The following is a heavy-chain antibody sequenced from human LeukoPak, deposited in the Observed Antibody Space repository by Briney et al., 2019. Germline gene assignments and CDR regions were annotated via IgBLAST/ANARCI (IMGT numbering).Heavy chain of an antibody. CDR1: GYTLTELS. CDR3: ATFNQIQLWVRAFDI. CDR2: FDPEDGET. D-gene: IGHD5-18*01. Sequence: ASVKVSCKVSGYTLTELSMHWVRQAPGKGLEWMGGFDPEDGETIHAQKFQGRVTMTEDTSTDTAYMELSSLRSEDTAVYYCATFNQIQLWVRAFDIWGQGTMVTVSS. J-gene: IGHJ3*02. V-gene: IGHV1-24*01.